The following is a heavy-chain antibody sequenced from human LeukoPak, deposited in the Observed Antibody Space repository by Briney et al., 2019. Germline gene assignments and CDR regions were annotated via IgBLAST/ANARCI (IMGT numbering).Heavy chain of an antibody. CDR1: GGSFSGYY. D-gene: IGHD2-2*01. Sequence: SETLSLTCAVYGGSFSGYYWSWIRQPPGKGLEWIGEINHSGSTNYNPSLKSRVTISVDTSKNQFSLKLSSVTAADTAVYYCARANPYGSIVVVPAATFWRWFDPWGQGTLVTVSS. V-gene: IGHV4-34*01. J-gene: IGHJ5*02. CDR3: ARANPYGSIVVVPAATFWRWFDP. CDR2: INHSGST.